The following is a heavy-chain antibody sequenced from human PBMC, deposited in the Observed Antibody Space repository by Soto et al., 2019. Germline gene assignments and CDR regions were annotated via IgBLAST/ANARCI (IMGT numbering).Heavy chain of an antibody. D-gene: IGHD4-17*01. V-gene: IGHV3-7*01. CDR3: AASPDYVPPFDF. CDR2: IKQDGSEK. CDR1: GFTFSSYW. Sequence: EVQLVESGGGLVQPGGSMRLSCAASGFTFSSYWINWVRQAPGKGLEWVANIKQDGSEKYYVDSVKGRFTISRDSAENAVYLQMHSLRAEDPAVYYWAASPDYVPPFDFWGQGSLVTVAS. J-gene: IGHJ4*02.